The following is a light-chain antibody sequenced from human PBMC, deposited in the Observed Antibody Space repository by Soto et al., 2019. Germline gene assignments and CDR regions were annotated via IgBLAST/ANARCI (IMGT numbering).Light chain of an antibody. CDR2: EVS. CDR3: QSYGTSLSGLYV. V-gene: IGLV2-14*01. CDR1: SSDVGAYNY. Sequence: QSVLTQPASVSGPPGQSITISCTGTSSDVGAYNYVSWYQQHPGKAPKLMIYEVSNRPSGVSNRFSGSKSGNTASLTISGLQAEDEADYYCQSYGTSLSGLYVFGTGTKVTV. J-gene: IGLJ1*01.